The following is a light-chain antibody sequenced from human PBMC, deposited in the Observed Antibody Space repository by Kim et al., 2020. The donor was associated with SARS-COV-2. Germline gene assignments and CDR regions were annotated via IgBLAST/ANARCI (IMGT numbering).Light chain of an antibody. CDR1: QSVSSY. J-gene: IGKJ4*02. Sequence: YPGERANLSCRASQSVSSYLAWYQQKPGQAPRLLIYDASNRATGIPARFSGSGSGTDFTLTISSLESEDFAVYYCQQRSNWPPLTFGGGTKVDIK. CDR3: QQRSNWPPLT. V-gene: IGKV3-11*01. CDR2: DAS.